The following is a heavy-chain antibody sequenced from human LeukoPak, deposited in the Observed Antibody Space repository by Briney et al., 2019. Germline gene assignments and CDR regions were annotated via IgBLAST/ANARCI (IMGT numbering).Heavy chain of an antibody. V-gene: IGHV3-23*01. CDR1: GFTFSSYA. Sequence: PGGSLRLSCAASGFTFSSYAMSWVRQAPGKGLEWVSAISGSGGSTYYADSVKGRFTISRDNSKNTLYLQMNSLRAEDTAVYSCAKDRLGYCSGGSCYRFDYWGQGTLVTVSS. J-gene: IGHJ4*02. D-gene: IGHD2-15*01. CDR2: ISGSGGST. CDR3: AKDRLGYCSGGSCYRFDY.